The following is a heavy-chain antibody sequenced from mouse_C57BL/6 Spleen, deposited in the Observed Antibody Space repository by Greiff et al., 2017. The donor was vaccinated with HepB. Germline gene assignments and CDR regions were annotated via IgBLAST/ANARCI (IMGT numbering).Heavy chain of an antibody. J-gene: IGHJ3*01. V-gene: IGHV3-6*01. CDR3: AREGLRRAGFAY. Sequence: EVKLMESGPGLVKPSQSLSLTCSVTGYSITSGYYWNWIRQFPGNKLEWMGYISYDGSNNYNPSLKNRISLTRDASKNQFFLKLNSVTTADTATYYCAREGLRRAGFAYWGQGTLVTVSA. D-gene: IGHD1-1*01. CDR2: ISYDGSN. CDR1: GYSITSGYY.